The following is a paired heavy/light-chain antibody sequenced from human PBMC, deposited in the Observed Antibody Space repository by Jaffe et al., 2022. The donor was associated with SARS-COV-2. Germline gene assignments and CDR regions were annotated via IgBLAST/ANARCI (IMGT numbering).Light chain of an antibody. V-gene: IGLV2-14*03. CDR2: DVN. CDR1: SNDVGAYNY. Sequence: QSALTQPASVSGSPGQSVTISCTGTSNDVGAYNYVSWYQYHPGKAPKSMIYDVNNRSPGVSNRFSGSKSGNTASLTISGLQAEDEADYYCSSYTASTTWVFGGGTKLTVL. J-gene: IGLJ3*02. CDR3: SSYTASTTWV.
Heavy chain of an antibody. D-gene: IGHD3-9*01. Sequence: EVFLVESGGGLGQPGGSLRLSCAASGFTFRSYAVSWVRQSPGKGLEWVSTISGSGDSIYYADSVKGRLTISRDNSKNTVYLQMNSLSADDSALYYCAKGRRAWLSDFDSWGHGTLVTVSS. J-gene: IGHJ4*01. CDR1: GFTFRSYA. CDR3: AKGRRAWLSDFDS. V-gene: IGHV3-23*04. CDR2: ISGSGDSI.